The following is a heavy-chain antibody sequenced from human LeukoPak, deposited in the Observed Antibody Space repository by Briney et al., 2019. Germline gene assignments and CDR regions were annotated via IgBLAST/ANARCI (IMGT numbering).Heavy chain of an antibody. CDR1: GFTVSSNY. V-gene: IGHV3-53*01. Sequence: PGGSLRLSCAASGFTVSSNYMSWVRQAPGKGLEWVSVIYSGGSTYYADSVKGRFTISRDNAKNSLYLQMNSLRAEDTAVYYCARDHYLTPGLEWGQGTLVTVSS. D-gene: IGHD3-9*01. J-gene: IGHJ4*02. CDR2: IYSGGST. CDR3: ARDHYLTPGLE.